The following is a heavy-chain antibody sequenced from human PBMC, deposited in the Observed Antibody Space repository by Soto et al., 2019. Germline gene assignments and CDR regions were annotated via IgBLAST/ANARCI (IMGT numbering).Heavy chain of an antibody. J-gene: IGHJ6*03. Sequence: QVQLQESGPGLVKPSETLSLTCTVSGGSLSGYYWSWIRQSPGKGLEWMGYIYSSGSPNYNPSLKSRATISIDTSKNGFALRLTSVTAADTAIYFCARIQRKSLRYYYFMDIWGKGTTVTVSS. D-gene: IGHD3-10*01. CDR2: IYSSGSP. CDR1: GGSLSGYY. V-gene: IGHV4-59*01. CDR3: ARIQRKSLRYYYFMDI.